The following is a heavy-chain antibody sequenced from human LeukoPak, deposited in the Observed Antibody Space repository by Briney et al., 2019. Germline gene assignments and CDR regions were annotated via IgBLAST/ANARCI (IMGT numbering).Heavy chain of an antibody. Sequence: GGSLRLSWAASGFTFSRYWMSWARQAPGKGLEWVANIKQDGSEKYYVDSVTGRSTISRDHAKNSLYLQMNSLRAEDTAVYYCAREHSSGWYDNWGQGTLVTVSS. CDR3: AREHSSGWYDN. D-gene: IGHD6-19*01. J-gene: IGHJ4*02. CDR2: IKQDGSEK. V-gene: IGHV3-7*03. CDR1: GFTFSRYW.